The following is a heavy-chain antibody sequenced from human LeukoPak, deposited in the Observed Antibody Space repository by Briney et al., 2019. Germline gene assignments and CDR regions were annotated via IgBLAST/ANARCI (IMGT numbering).Heavy chain of an antibody. Sequence: GGSLRLSCAASGFTFSSYAMSWVRQAPGKGLEWVSAIGGSGGSTYYADSVKGRFTISRDNSKNTLYLQMNSLRAEDTAVYYCAKVDSGSLNRAGYYYMDVWGKGTTVTVSS. CDR1: GFTFSSYA. V-gene: IGHV3-23*01. D-gene: IGHD1-26*01. CDR3: AKVDSGSLNRAGYYYMDV. CDR2: IGGSGGST. J-gene: IGHJ6*03.